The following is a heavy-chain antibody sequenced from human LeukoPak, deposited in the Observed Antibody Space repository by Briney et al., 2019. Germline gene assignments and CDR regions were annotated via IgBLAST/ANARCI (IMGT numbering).Heavy chain of an antibody. D-gene: IGHD2-2*01. CDR2: MNPNSGNT. J-gene: IGHJ4*02. CDR3: ARGLPLGYCSSTSCYYAFGY. CDR1: GYTFTSYD. Sequence: ASVKVSCKASGYTFTSYDINWVRRATGQGLEWMGWMNPNSGNTGYAQKFQGRVTITRNTSISTAYMELSSLRSEDTAVYYCARGLPLGYCSSTSCYYAFGYWGQGTLVTVSS. V-gene: IGHV1-8*03.